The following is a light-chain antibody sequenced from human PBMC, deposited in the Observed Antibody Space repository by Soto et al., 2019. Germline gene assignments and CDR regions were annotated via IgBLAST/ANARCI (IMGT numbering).Light chain of an antibody. CDR3: QQYNNWPRT. J-gene: IGKJ1*01. CDR2: DAS. CDR1: QSVSSN. V-gene: IGKV3-15*01. Sequence: EIVMTQSPATLSVSTGERATLSCRASQSVSSNLAWYQQKPGQAPRFLIYDASTRATGIPARFSGSGSGTEFTLTISSLQSEDFAVYYCQQYNNWPRTFGQGTKVDI.